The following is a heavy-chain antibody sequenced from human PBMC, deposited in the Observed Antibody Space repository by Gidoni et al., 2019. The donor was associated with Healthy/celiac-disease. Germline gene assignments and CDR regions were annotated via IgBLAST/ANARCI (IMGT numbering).Heavy chain of an antibody. CDR3: ARGLLPDDAFDI. CDR1: GGSFSGYY. V-gene: IGHV4-34*01. Sequence: QVQLQQWGAGLLKPSETLSLPCAVYGGSFSGYYWSWIRQPPGEGLEWIGEINHSESTNYNPSLKSRVTISVDTSKNQFSLKLSSVTAADKAVYYCARGLLPDDAFDIWGQGTMVTVSS. D-gene: IGHD2-15*01. CDR2: INHSEST. J-gene: IGHJ3*02.